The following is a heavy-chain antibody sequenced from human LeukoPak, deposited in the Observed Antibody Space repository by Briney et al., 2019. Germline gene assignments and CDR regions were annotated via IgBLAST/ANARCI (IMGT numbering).Heavy chain of an antibody. J-gene: IGHJ6*04. CDR2: ISSSGTNK. CDR3: AELGITMIGGV. CDR1: GFTFSSYD. V-gene: IGHV3-48*03. Sequence: GGSLRLSCAASGFTFSSYDMNWVRQAPGKGLEWVSFISSSGTNKYYPDSVKGRFTISRDNAKNSLYLQMNSLRAEDTAVYYCAELGITMIGGVWGKGTTVTISS. D-gene: IGHD3-10*02.